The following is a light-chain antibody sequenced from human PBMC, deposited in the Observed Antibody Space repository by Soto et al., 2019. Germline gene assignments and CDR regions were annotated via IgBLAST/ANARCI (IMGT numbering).Light chain of an antibody. CDR1: QNINNY. Sequence: DIHVTQSPPSLSASVGDRVTITCQASQNINNYLNWYQQKPGRAPKLLIYDASNLEAGVPSRFRGSGSGTDFTFTISRLQPEDIATYYCQQYENLPTFGQGTRLEIK. CDR3: QQYENLPT. CDR2: DAS. J-gene: IGKJ5*01. V-gene: IGKV1-33*01.